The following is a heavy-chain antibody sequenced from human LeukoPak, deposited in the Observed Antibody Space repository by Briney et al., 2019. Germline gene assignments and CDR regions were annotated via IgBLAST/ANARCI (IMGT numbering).Heavy chain of an antibody. CDR2: VYYSGST. CDR1: GGSISSYY. D-gene: IGHD3-3*01. Sequence: SETLSLTCTVSGGSISSYYWSWIRQPPGKGLEWIGSVYYSGSTYYNPSLKSRVTISVDTSKNQFSLKLSSVTAADTAVYYCARHRYDFWSGYYLQYNWFDPWGQGTLVTVSS. CDR3: ARHRYDFWSGYYLQYNWFDP. V-gene: IGHV4-59*05. J-gene: IGHJ5*02.